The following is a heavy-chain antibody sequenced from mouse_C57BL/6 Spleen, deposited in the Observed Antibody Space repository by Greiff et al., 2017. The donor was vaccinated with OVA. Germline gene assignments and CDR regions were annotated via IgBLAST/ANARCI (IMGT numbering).Heavy chain of an antibody. J-gene: IGHJ4*01. V-gene: IGHV1-15*01. CDR1: GYTFTDYE. CDR2: IDPDTGGT. D-gene: IGHD2-10*01. CDR3: TRTLLPLGDYAVDY. Sequence: QVQLQQSGAELVRPGASVTLSCKASGYTFTDYEMHWVKQTPVHGLEWIGAIDPDTGGTAYNQKFKGKAILTADKSSSTAYMELRSLTSEDSAVYYCTRTLLPLGDYAVDYWGQGTSVTVSS.